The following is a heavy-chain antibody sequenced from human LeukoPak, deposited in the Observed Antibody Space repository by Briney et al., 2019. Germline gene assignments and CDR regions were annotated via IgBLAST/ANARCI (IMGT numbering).Heavy chain of an antibody. J-gene: IGHJ2*01. Sequence: GGSLRLSCAASGFTFSDYYMSWIRQAPGKGLEWVSYISSSGSTIYYADSVKGRFTISRDNAKNSLYLQMNRLRAEDTAVYYCARPGWRLRYFDWLSPGPGPAWYFDLWGRGTLVTVSS. CDR3: ARPGWRLRYFDWLSPGPGPAWYFDL. CDR1: GFTFSDYY. D-gene: IGHD3-9*01. CDR2: ISSSGSTI. V-gene: IGHV3-11*04.